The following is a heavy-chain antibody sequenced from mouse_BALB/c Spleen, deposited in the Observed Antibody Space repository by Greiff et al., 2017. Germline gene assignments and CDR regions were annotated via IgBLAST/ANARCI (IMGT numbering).Heavy chain of an antibody. D-gene: IGHD4-1*01. CDR3: ARGETGLDY. Sequence: EVKVVESGGGLVQPGGSRKLSCAASGFTFSSFGMHWVRQAPEKGLEWVAYISSGSSTIYYADTVKGRFTISRDNPKNTLFLQMTSLRSEDTAMYYCARGETGLDYWGQGTTLTVSS. CDR2: ISSGSSTI. J-gene: IGHJ2*01. CDR1: GFTFSSFG. V-gene: IGHV5-17*02.